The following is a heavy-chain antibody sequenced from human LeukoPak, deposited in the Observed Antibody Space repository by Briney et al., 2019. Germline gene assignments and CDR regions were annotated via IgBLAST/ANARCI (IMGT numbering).Heavy chain of an antibody. CDR3: AFEGYNYGYN. CDR2: IIPIFGTS. Sequence: SVKVSCKASGGTFSSYAINWVRQAPGQGLEWMGGIIPIFGTSNYAHKFQGRVTIAADESTSTVYMELSSLRSDDTAIYYCAFEGYNYGYNWGQGTLVTVSS. CDR1: GGTFSSYA. V-gene: IGHV1-69*13. D-gene: IGHD5-18*01. J-gene: IGHJ4*02.